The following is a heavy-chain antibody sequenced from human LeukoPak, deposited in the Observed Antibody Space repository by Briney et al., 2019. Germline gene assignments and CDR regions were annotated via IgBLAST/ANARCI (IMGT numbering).Heavy chain of an antibody. CDR1: GFSFTTNW. V-gene: IGHV3-7*01. J-gene: IGHJ4*02. CDR3: ANVPRSTVSY. D-gene: IGHD2-15*01. Sequence: PGGSLRLSCAASGFSFTTNWMHWVRQTPGKRLEWVAELNEDGTVKYYVDSVKGRFTISRDNAKNSLYLQMNRLRAEDTGVYFYANVPRSTVSYWGRGTLVTVSS. CDR2: LNEDGTVK.